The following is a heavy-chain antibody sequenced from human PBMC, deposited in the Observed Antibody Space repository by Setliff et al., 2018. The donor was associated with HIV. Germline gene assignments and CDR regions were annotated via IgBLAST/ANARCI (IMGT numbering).Heavy chain of an antibody. V-gene: IGHV1-2*02. CDR2: INPKTGAT. CDR3: GRDLASLDFRLGKLSLVSHPSIDY. J-gene: IGHJ4*02. CDR1: GYTFSDYY. Sequence: ASVKVSCKTSGYTFSDYYMYWVRQAPRQGLEWMGWINPKTGATNYAQKFQGRVTMTRDTSASTAYMELSRLRSDDTALYYCGRDLASLDFRLGKLSLVSHPSIDYWGQGTLVTVSS. D-gene: IGHD3-16*02.